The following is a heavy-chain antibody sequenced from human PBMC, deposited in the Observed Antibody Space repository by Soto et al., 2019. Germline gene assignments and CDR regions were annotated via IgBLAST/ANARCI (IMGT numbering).Heavy chain of an antibody. CDR1: GGSISSYN. CDR3: AREMGYCTTTSCHAGPLYYYMDV. Sequence: ETLSLSCTVSGGSISSYNWCWIWQTPGKGLEWIGEVYNSGSTNYNPSLKNRVTISADTSKNHLSLSLSSVTAADTAVYFCAREMGYCTTTSCHAGPLYYYMDVWGKGTTVTVSS. CDR2: VYNSGST. V-gene: IGHV4-59*01. D-gene: IGHD2-2*01. J-gene: IGHJ6*03.